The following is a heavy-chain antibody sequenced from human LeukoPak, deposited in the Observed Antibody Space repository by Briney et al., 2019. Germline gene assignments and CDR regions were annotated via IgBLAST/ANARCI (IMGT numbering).Heavy chain of an antibody. J-gene: IGHJ5*02. V-gene: IGHV1-69*13. Sequence: EASVKVSFKASGGTFSSYAISWVRQAPGQGLEWMGGIIPIFGTANYAQKFQGRVTITADESTSTAYMELSSLRSEDTAVYYCARVGPKTTGTYNWFDPWGQGTLVTVSS. CDR1: GGTFSSYA. CDR3: ARVGPKTTGTYNWFDP. D-gene: IGHD4-17*01. CDR2: IIPIFGTA.